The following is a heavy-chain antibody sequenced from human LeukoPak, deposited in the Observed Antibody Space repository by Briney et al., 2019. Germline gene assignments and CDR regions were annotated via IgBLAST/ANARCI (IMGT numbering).Heavy chain of an antibody. CDR2: ISWNSGSI. D-gene: IGHD3-10*01. CDR1: GFTFSSYE. CDR3: AKKNPGDYFDY. V-gene: IGHV3-9*01. Sequence: PGGSLRLSCAASGFTFSSYEMNWVRQAPGKGLEWVSGISWNSGSIGYADSVKGRFTISRDNAKNSLYLQMNSLRAEDTALYYCAKKNPGDYFDYWGQGTLVTVSS. J-gene: IGHJ4*02.